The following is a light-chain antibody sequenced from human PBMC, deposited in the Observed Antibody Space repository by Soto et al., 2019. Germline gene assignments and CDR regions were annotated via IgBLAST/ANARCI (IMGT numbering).Light chain of an antibody. V-gene: IGKV3-11*01. J-gene: IGKJ1*01. CDR1: PSVLTY. CDR3: QQRERT. Sequence: EVVLTQSPATLSLSPGERATLSCRASPSVLTYVAWYQQKPGQVPRLLIYDASTRATGVPARFSGSGSGTDFPLTISSREPEDFAVYYCQQRERTFGQGTKVEI. CDR2: DAS.